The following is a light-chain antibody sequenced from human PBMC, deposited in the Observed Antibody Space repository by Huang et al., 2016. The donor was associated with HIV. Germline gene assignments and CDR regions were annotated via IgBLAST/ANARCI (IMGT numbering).Light chain of an antibody. CDR2: AAS. V-gene: IGKV1-NL1*01. Sequence: DIQMTQSPSSLSASVGDRVTITCRASQGISDSLAWYQQKSGRPPKLLLYAASTLERGVPSRFSCSGSGTDHTLTISSLQPEDLATYYCQQYFDTILTFGGGTKVEIK. CDR3: QQYFDTILT. CDR1: QGISDS. J-gene: IGKJ4*01.